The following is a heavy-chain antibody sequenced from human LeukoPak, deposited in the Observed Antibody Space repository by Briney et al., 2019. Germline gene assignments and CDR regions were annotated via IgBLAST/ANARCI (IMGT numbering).Heavy chain of an antibody. CDR2: LDYDSSHI. J-gene: IGHJ4*02. Sequence: GGSLRLSCAASGFTFSNSAMNWVRQVPGKGLEWVSSLDYDSSHIYYAASVRGRFTISRDNARNSVYLQMNSLRVEDTAVYYCARDPLRYLRVGHYDYWGQGTLVAVSS. CDR3: ARDPLRYLRVGHYDY. V-gene: IGHV3-21*01. D-gene: IGHD3-9*01. CDR1: GFTFSNSA.